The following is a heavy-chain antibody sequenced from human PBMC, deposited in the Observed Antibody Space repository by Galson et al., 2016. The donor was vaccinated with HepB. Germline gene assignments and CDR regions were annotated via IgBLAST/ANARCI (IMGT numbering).Heavy chain of an antibody. CDR2: INTDGNST. Sequence: SLRLSCAASGFTFSSHWMHWVRQAPGKGLVWVSRINTDGNSTSYADSVKGRFTISRDNAKNTLYLQMNSLRAEDTAVYYCARGGSRPIDYWGQGTLVTVSS. V-gene: IGHV3-74*01. J-gene: IGHJ4*02. CDR1: GFTFSSHW. D-gene: IGHD1-26*01. CDR3: ARGGSRPIDY.